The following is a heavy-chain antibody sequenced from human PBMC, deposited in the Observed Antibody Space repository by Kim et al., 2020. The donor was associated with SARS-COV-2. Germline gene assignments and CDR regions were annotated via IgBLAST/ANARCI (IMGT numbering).Heavy chain of an antibody. D-gene: IGHD5-18*01. CDR2: IKQDGSEQ. CDR1: GFTFSSYW. V-gene: IGHV3-7*01. J-gene: IGHJ4*02. Sequence: GGSLRLSCVTSGFTFSSYWMSWVRQAPGKGLEWVANIKQDGSEQYSVDSLKGRFTISRDNAKNSLYLEMNDLRAEDTAVYYCVRGKNTAMITFDSWGQGT. CDR3: VRGKNTAMITFDS.